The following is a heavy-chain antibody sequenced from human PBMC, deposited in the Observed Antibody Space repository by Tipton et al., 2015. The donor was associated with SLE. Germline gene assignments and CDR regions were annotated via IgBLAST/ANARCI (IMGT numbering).Heavy chain of an antibody. CDR3: AREASSEAFDY. D-gene: IGHD6-25*01. Sequence: SLRLSCAASGFTFSSFWMNWVRQAPGKGLEWVANIKPDGSDQYYVDSVKGRFTISRDNTKNSLYLQMSSLRADDTAVYFCAREASSEAFDYWGQGSLVTVSP. CDR2: IKPDGSDQ. J-gene: IGHJ4*02. CDR1: GFTFSSFW. V-gene: IGHV3-7*01.